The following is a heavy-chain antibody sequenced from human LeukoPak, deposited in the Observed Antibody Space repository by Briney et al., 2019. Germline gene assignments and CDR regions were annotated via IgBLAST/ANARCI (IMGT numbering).Heavy chain of an antibody. J-gene: IGHJ4*02. CDR3: AKNALAAGVAHYYDSSGSFDY. CDR1: GFTFTDYA. D-gene: IGHD3-22*01. CDR2: ITTTVGDT. Sequence: GGSLRLSCVASGFTFTDYAMTWVRQPPGRRLEWVSTITTTVGDTHYADSVKGRFTVSRDNSKNTLYLQMKSLRAEDTAVYYCAKNALAAGVAHYYDSSGSFDYWGQGTLVTVSS. V-gene: IGHV3-23*01.